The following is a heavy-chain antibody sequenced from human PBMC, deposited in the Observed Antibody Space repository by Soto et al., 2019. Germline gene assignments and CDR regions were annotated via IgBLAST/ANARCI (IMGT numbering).Heavy chain of an antibody. CDR1: GASIRSTDYY. Sequence: KTSETLSLTCTVSGASIRSTDYYWSWIRQAPGRGLEWIGYIHSSGSIYYNPSLKSRATMSIDTAGNQFSLRVSSVTVADTAVYYCARDLDGLHDDTSGPFPRPGWGQGTLVTVSS. CDR2: IHSSGSI. V-gene: IGHV4-30-4*01. D-gene: IGHD3-22*01. CDR3: ARDLDGLHDDTSGPFPRPG. J-gene: IGHJ1*01.